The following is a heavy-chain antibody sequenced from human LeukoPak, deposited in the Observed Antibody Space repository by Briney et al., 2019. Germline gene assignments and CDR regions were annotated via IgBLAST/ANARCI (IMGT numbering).Heavy chain of an antibody. CDR3: ARTMSNRESSQNYDYVWGSYRQYYYYYYMDV. D-gene: IGHD3-16*02. CDR2: IYYSGST. V-gene: IGHV4-39*07. CDR1: GGSISSSSYY. J-gene: IGHJ6*03. Sequence: SETLSLTCTVSGGSISSSSYYWGWLRQPPGKGLEWIGSIYYSGSTYYHPSLQSRVTISVDTSKNQFSLKLSSVTAADTAVYYCARTMSNRESSQNYDYVWGSYRQYYYYYYMDVWGKGTTVTISS.